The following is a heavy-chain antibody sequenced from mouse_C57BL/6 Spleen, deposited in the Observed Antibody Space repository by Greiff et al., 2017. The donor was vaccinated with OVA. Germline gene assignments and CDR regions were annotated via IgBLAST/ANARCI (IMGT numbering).Heavy chain of an antibody. CDR2: FHPNRGST. Sequence: VQLQQPGAELVKPGASVKLSCKASGYTFTSYWMHWVKQRPGQGLEWIGMFHPNRGSTNYNEKFKSKATLTVAKSSSTAYMQLSSLTSEDSAVYYCARSGGNYFYAMDYWGQGTSVTVSS. CDR3: ARSGGNYFYAMDY. D-gene: IGHD2-1*01. J-gene: IGHJ4*01. CDR1: GYTFTSYW. V-gene: IGHV1-64*01.